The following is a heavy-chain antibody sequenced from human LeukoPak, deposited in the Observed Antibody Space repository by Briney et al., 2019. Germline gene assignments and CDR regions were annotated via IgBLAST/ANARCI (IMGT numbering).Heavy chain of an antibody. Sequence: GGSLRLSCAASGFTVSSNYMSWVRQAPGKGLEWVSVIYSGGSTYYADSVKGRFTISRDNSKNTLYLQMNSLRAEDMAVYYCARTKRGDYFDYWGQGTLVTVSS. CDR1: GFTVSSNY. CDR2: IYSGGST. CDR3: ARTKRGDYFDY. J-gene: IGHJ4*02. D-gene: IGHD5-24*01. V-gene: IGHV3-53*01.